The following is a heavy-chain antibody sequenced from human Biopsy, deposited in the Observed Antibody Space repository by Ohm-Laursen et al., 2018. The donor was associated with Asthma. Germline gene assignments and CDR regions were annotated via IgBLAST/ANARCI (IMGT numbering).Heavy chain of an antibody. CDR1: GFVFSQCG. CDR2: VSSDGHNK. V-gene: IGHV3-30*03. Sequence: SLRLSCAASGFVFSQCGMHWVRQGPGKGLEWVALVSSDGHNKYYEDSVKGRFTISRDSSRNRLYLQINSLTVEDSAVYFCARQSGQEYGDSIPFDTWGQGTKVAVSS. D-gene: IGHD3-22*01. J-gene: IGHJ3*02. CDR3: ARQSGQEYGDSIPFDT.